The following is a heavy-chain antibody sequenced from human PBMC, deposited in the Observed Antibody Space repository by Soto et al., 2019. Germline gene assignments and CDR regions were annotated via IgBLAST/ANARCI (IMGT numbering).Heavy chain of an antibody. CDR2: INHSGST. D-gene: IGHD2-2*01. CDR3: ARSPLPAAMKWFDL. Sequence: SETLSLTCAVYGGSFSGYYWSWIRQPPGKGLEWIGEINHSGSTNYNPSLKSRVTISVDTSKNQFSLKLSSVTAADTAVYYCARSPLPAAMKWFDLWGQGTLVTVSS. CDR1: GGSFSGYY. J-gene: IGHJ5*02. V-gene: IGHV4-34*01.